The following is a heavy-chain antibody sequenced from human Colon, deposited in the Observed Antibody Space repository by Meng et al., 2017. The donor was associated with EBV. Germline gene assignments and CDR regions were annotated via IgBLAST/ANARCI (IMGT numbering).Heavy chain of an antibody. CDR1: GGPISSVYW. Sequence: QLPLLESRQCLVKPSETLSFACAVSGGPISSVYWWTWVRQAPGKGLEWIGQIYHSGSTNYNPSLKSRVTISVDKSKNQFSLKLTSVTAADTAVYYCARGGYYSFDYWGQRTLVTVSS. V-gene: IGHV4-4*02. CDR3: ARGGYYSFDY. J-gene: IGHJ4*02. D-gene: IGHD5-18*01. CDR2: IYHSGST.